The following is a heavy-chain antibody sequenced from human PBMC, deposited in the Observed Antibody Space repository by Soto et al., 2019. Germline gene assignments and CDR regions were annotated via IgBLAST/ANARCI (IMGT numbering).Heavy chain of an antibody. V-gene: IGHV4-31*03. CDR2: IYYSGST. J-gene: IGHJ2*01. Sequence: QVQLQESGPGLVKPSQTLSLTCTVSGGSISSGGYYWSWIRQHPGKGLEWIGYIYYSGSTYYNPALKSRVTISVGTSKNQFSPKLSSVTAADTAGYYCARDLKTYGSGRGNGYFDLWGHGTLVTVSS. CDR3: ARDLKTYGSGRGNGYFDL. D-gene: IGHD3-10*01. CDR1: GGSISSGGYY.